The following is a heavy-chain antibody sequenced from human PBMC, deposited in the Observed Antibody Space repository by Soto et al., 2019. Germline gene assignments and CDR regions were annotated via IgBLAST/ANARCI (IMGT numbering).Heavy chain of an antibody. Sequence: GGSLRLSCAASGFTFSGSAMHWVRQASGKGLEWVGRIRSKANSYATAYAASVKGSFTFSRVVSKNTAYLQLNSLKPEDTAVYYCTSGNISYWGQGPLVTVSS. J-gene: IGHJ4*02. CDR2: IRSKANSYAT. V-gene: IGHV3-73*01. CDR1: GFTFSGSA. D-gene: IGHD3-9*01. CDR3: TSGNISY.